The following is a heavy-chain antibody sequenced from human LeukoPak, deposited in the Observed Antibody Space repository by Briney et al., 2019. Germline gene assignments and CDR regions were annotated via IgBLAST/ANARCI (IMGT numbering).Heavy chain of an antibody. CDR2: IRYDGSNK. D-gene: IGHD4-11*01. Sequence: GGSLRLSWAASGFTFSSYGMHWVRQAPGKGLEWVAFIRYDGSNKYYADSVKGRFTISRDNSKNTLYLQMNSLRAEDTAVYYCAKGESMTTVTPPNWGQGTLVTVSS. V-gene: IGHV3-30*02. J-gene: IGHJ4*02. CDR3: AKGESMTTVTPPN. CDR1: GFTFSSYG.